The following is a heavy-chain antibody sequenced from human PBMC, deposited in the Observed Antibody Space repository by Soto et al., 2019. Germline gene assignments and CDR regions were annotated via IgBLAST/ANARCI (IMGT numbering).Heavy chain of an antibody. V-gene: IGHV3-15*07. Sequence: GGSLRLSCAVSGVTLSNVWMNWVRQAPGKGPEWVGRIKSKADGGTVEYAAPVKDRFTISRDDSENTLYLQMNSLKSEDTAVYYCSHGYYQYFESWGQGTLVTVSS. CDR1: GVTLSNVW. J-gene: IGHJ4*02. CDR3: SHGYYQYFES. D-gene: IGHD5-18*01. CDR2: IKSKADGGTV.